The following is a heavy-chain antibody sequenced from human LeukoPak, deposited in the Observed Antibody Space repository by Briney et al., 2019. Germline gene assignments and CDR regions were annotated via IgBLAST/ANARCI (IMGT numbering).Heavy chain of an antibody. CDR2: INHSGST. Sequence: SETLSLTRAVYGGSFSGYYWSWIRQPPGKGLEWIGEINHSGSTNYNPSLKSRVTISVDTSKNQFSLKLSSVTAADTAVYYCARGIYYDSSGFDIWGQGTMVTVSS. CDR1: GGSFSGYY. D-gene: IGHD3-22*01. CDR3: ARGIYYDSSGFDI. V-gene: IGHV4-34*01. J-gene: IGHJ3*02.